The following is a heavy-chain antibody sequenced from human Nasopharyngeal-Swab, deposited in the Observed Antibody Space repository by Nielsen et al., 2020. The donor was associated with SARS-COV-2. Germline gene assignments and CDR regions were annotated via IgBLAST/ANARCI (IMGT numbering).Heavy chain of an antibody. CDR1: GYTFTSYA. Sequence: ASVKVSCKASGYTFTSYAMNWVRQAPGQGLEWMGWINTNTGNPTYAQGFTGRFAFSLDTSVSTAYLQISSLKAEDTAVYYCARDPMWYGDYSFDYWGQGTLVTVSS. V-gene: IGHV7-4-1*02. CDR3: ARDPMWYGDYSFDY. D-gene: IGHD4-17*01. CDR2: INTNTGNP. J-gene: IGHJ4*02.